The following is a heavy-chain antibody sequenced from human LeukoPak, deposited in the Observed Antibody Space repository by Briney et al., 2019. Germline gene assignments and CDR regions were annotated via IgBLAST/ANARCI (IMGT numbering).Heavy chain of an antibody. CDR3: ARDSFWSGYYVY. V-gene: IGHV4-30-4*02. D-gene: IGHD3-3*01. Sequence: PSETLSLTCTVSGGSISSGDYYWSWIRQPPGKGLEWIGYIYYSGSTYYNPSLKSRVTISVDTSKNQFSLKLSSVTAADTAVYYCARDSFWSGYYVYWGQGTLVTVSS. CDR2: IYYSGST. J-gene: IGHJ4*02. CDR1: GGSISSGDYY.